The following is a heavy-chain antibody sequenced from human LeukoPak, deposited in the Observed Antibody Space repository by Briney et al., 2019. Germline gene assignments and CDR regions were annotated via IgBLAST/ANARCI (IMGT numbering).Heavy chain of an antibody. J-gene: IGHJ3*01. CDR2: IYYSGST. CDR1: GGSISSYY. D-gene: IGHD3-22*01. CDR3: ASSDYYDSSGLKF. Sequence: SETLSLTCTVSGGSISSYYWSWIRQPPGKGLEWIGYIYYSGSTNYNPSLKSRVTISVDTSKNQFSLKLSSVTAADTAVYYCASSDYYDSSGLKFWGQGTMVTVSS. V-gene: IGHV4-59*08.